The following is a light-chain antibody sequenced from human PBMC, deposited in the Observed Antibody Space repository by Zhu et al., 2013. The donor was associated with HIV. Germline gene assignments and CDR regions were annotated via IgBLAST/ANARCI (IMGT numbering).Light chain of an antibody. V-gene: IGLV1-44*01. CDR2: NIY. J-gene: IGLJ3*02. CDR1: SSNIGTNA. CDR3: AAWDDGLSGPV. Sequence: QSVVTQPPSASGTPGQRVTISCSGSSSNIGTNAVNWYQKLPGTAPKLLIYNIYQRPSGVPDRFSASKSGTSASLAISGLQSGDEADYYCAAWDDGLSGPVFGGGTKVTVV.